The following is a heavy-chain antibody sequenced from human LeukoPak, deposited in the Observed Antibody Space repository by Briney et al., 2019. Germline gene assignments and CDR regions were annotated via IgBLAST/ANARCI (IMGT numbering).Heavy chain of an antibody. Sequence: ASVKVSCKAFGYTFTSYGISWVRQAPGQGLEWMGWISAYNGNTNYAQKLQGRVTMTTDTSTSTAYMELRSLRSDDTAVYYCARVSPGQQLVLNDYWGQGTLVTVSS. CDR3: ARVSPGQQLVLNDY. CDR2: ISAYNGNT. CDR1: GYTFTSYG. D-gene: IGHD6-13*01. J-gene: IGHJ4*02. V-gene: IGHV1-18*01.